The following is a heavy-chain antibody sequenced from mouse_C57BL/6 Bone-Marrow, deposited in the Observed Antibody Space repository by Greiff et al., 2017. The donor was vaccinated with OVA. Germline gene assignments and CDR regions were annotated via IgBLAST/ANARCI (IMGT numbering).Heavy chain of an antibody. Sequence: EVQGVESGEGLVKPGGSLKLSCAASGFTFSSYAMSWVRQTPEKRLEWVAYISSGGDYIYYADTVKGRFTISRDNARNTLYLQMSSLKSEDTAMYYCTRRDWDGAFDYWGQGTTLTVSS. D-gene: IGHD4-1*01. CDR1: GFTFSSYA. CDR2: ISSGGDYI. J-gene: IGHJ2*01. CDR3: TRRDWDGAFDY. V-gene: IGHV5-9-1*02.